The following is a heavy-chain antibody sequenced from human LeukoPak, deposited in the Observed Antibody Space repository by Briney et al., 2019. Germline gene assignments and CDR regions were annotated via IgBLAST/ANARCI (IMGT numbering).Heavy chain of an antibody. J-gene: IGHJ4*02. Sequence: GGSLRLSCTASGFTFGDYAMSWVRQAPGKGLEWVGFIRSKAYGGTTEYAASVKGRFTISRDDSKSIAYLQMNSLKTEDTAVYYCTRKNYDFWSGHDYWGQGTLVTVSS. CDR2: IRSKAYGGTT. CDR1: GFTFGDYA. V-gene: IGHV3-49*04. CDR3: TRKNYDFWSGHDY. D-gene: IGHD3-3*01.